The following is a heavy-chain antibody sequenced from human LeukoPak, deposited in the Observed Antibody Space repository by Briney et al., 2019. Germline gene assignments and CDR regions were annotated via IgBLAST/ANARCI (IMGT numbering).Heavy chain of an antibody. CDR1: GFTFDDYA. J-gene: IGHJ4*02. V-gene: IGHV3-9*01. CDR2: ISWNSGSI. Sequence: PGGSLRLSCAASGFTFDDYAMHWVRQAPGKGLEWVSGISWNSGSIGYADSVKGRFTISRDNAKNSLYLQMNRLRAEDTALYYCAKDIRYSGYNYFDYWGQGTLVTVSS. D-gene: IGHD5-12*01. CDR3: AKDIRYSGYNYFDY.